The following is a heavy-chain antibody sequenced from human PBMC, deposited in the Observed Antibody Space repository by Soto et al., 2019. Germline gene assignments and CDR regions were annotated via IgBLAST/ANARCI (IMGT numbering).Heavy chain of an antibody. CDR3: TTKGGSSSRYKWFDP. CDR2: INHSGST. D-gene: IGHD6-13*01. V-gene: IGHV4-34*01. Sequence: KTSETLSLTCAVYGGSFSGYYWSWIRQPPGKGLEWIGEINHSGSTSYNPSLKSRVTISVDTSKNQFSLKLSSVTAADTAVCYCTTKGGSSSRYKWFDPWGQGALVNVCS. CDR1: GGSFSGYY. J-gene: IGHJ5*02.